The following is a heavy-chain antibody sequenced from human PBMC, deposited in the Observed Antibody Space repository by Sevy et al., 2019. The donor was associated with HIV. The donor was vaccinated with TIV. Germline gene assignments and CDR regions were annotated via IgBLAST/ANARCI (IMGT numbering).Heavy chain of an antibody. D-gene: IGHD3-16*01. V-gene: IGHV3-9*01. J-gene: IGHJ4*02. Sequence: GGSLRLSCAASGFTFDDYTMHWVRQPPGKGLEWVSGISWSGGSIYYAYSVKGRFTISRDNAKNSLNLQMKSLRSEDTALYYCAKDMWGEWGKSDAFDFWGQGTQVTVSS. CDR1: GFTFDDYT. CDR2: ISWSGGSI. CDR3: AKDMWGEWGKSDAFDF.